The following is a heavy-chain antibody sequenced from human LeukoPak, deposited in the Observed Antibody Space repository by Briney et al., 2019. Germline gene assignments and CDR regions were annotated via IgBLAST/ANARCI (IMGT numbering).Heavy chain of an antibody. V-gene: IGHV4-38-2*02. CDR3: ARKGYDFWSGSMGSFDI. CDR1: GYSISSGYY. Sequence: SETLSLTCTVSGYSISSGYYWGWIRQPLGKGLEWIGSIYHSGSTYYNPSLKSRVTISVDTSKDQFSLKLSSVTAADTAVYYCARKGYDFWSGSMGSFDIWGQGTMVTVSS. CDR2: IYHSGST. D-gene: IGHD3-3*01. J-gene: IGHJ3*02.